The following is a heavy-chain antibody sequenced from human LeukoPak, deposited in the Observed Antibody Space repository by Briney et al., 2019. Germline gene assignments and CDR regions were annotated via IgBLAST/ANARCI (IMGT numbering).Heavy chain of an antibody. V-gene: IGHV3-11*04. CDR1: GFTFSDYY. Sequence: GGSLRLSCVASGFTFSDYYMSWIRQAPGKGLEWVSYISSSSSTIYYADSVKGRFTISRDNAKNSLYLQMNSLRAEDTAVYYCASENPAGGWPDAFDIWGQGTMVTVSS. D-gene: IGHD6-19*01. CDR2: ISSSSSTI. J-gene: IGHJ3*02. CDR3: ASENPAGGWPDAFDI.